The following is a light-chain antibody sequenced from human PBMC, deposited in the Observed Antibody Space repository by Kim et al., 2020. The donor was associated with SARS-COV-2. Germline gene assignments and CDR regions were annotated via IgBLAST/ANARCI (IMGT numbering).Light chain of an antibody. Sequence: GSPGQAVTFPCTGTSSDVAGANYVAWYQQHPGKAPKLMIYEVIKRPSGVPDRFSGSKSGNTASLTVSGLQAEDEAVYYCSSYAGKVFGTGTKVTVL. CDR1: SSDVAGANY. J-gene: IGLJ1*01. CDR3: SSYAGKV. V-gene: IGLV2-8*01. CDR2: EVI.